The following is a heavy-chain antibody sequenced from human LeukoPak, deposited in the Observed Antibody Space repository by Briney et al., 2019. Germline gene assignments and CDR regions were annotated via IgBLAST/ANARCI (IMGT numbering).Heavy chain of an antibody. CDR1: GYSFTSYW. Sequence: GESLKISCKGSGYSFTSYWIGGVRQMPGKGLEWMGIIYPGDSDTRYSPSFQGQVTISADKSISTAYLQWSSLKASDTAMYYCARLLETSIAVAESLYYFDYWGQGTLVTVSS. CDR2: IYPGDSDT. V-gene: IGHV5-51*01. J-gene: IGHJ4*02. CDR3: ARLLETSIAVAESLYYFDY. D-gene: IGHD6-19*01.